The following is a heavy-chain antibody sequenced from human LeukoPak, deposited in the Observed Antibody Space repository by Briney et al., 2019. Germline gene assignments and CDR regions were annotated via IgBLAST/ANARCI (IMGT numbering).Heavy chain of an antibody. V-gene: IGHV3-74*01. D-gene: IGHD2-15*01. CDR1: GFTFISYW. CDR3: ARISYSRNFDY. J-gene: IGHJ4*02. CDR2: INSDGSSI. Sequence: GGYLRLSCAASGFTFISYWMHWVRQGPGKGLEWVSHINSDGSSIRYAKSVKGRFTISRDNATNTLYLQMNSLRAEDTAVYYCARISYSRNFDYWGQGTLVTVSS.